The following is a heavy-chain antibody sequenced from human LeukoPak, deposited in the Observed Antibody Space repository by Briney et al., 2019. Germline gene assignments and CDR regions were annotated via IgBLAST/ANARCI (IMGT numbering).Heavy chain of an antibody. V-gene: IGHV1-8*01. J-gene: IGHJ4*02. CDR3: ARVLSMVRGAPCFDY. Sequence: GASVKVSCKASGYTFTSYDINWVRQATGQGHEWMGWMNPNSGNTGYAQKFQGRVTMTRNTSISTAYMELSSLRSEDTAVYYCARVLSMVRGAPCFDYWGQGTLVTVSS. D-gene: IGHD3-10*01. CDR2: MNPNSGNT. CDR1: GYTFTSYD.